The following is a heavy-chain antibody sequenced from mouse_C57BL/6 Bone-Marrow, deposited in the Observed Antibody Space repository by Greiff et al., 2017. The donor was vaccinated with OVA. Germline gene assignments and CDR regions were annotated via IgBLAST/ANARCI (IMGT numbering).Heavy chain of an antibody. V-gene: IGHV1-80*01. CDR3: AGVYF. CDR2: IYPGDGDT. Sequence: VKLQESGAELVKPGASVEISCKASGFAISGYCMNWVKQRPGQGLEWIGQIYPGDGDTKYTGKFKGKATLTADTSSSTAYLQLSSLTSEDSAINYGAGVYFWGQGTTLTVSS. J-gene: IGHJ2*01. CDR1: GFAISGYC.